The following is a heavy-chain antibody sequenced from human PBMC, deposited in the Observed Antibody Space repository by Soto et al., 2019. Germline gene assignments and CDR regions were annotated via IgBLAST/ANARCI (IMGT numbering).Heavy chain of an antibody. Sequence: QVQLVESGGGVVQPGRSLRLSCAASGFTFSTYGMHWVRQAPGKGLEWVAVIWHDGSNEYYEDSVKGRFTISRDNSRNTLYLQMNSLRAEDTAVYYCATIAVPPAFDIWGQGTMVTVSS. CDR1: GFTFSTYG. J-gene: IGHJ3*02. CDR3: ATIAVPPAFDI. V-gene: IGHV3-33*01. CDR2: IWHDGSNE. D-gene: IGHD6-19*01.